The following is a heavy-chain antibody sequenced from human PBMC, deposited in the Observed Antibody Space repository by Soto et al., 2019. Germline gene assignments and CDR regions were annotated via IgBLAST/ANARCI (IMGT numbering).Heavy chain of an antibody. D-gene: IGHD1-1*01. J-gene: IGHJ6*02. Sequence: SVKVSCKASGFTFTSSAMQWVRQARGQRLEWIGWIVVGSGNTNYAQKFQERVTITRDMSTSTAYMELSSLRSEDTAVYYCAAEGVPRYNWNEIPGIDVWGQGTTVTVSS. CDR3: AAEGVPRYNWNEIPGIDV. V-gene: IGHV1-58*02. CDR2: IVVGSGNT. CDR1: GFTFTSSA.